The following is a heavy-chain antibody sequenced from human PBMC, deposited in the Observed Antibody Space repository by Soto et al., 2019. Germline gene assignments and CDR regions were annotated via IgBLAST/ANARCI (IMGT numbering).Heavy chain of an antibody. CDR1: GGSIDYYY. D-gene: IGHD3-10*01. CDR3: ARDSTAWFPYYGIDV. CDR2: ISDRGTT. J-gene: IGHJ6*02. Sequence: SGTLSLTCTVSGGSIDYYYWTWIRQPPGKGLEWLGYISDRGTTSYNPSLRSRVTISVDTSKNQFSLRLNSVTAADTAVYYCARDSTAWFPYYGIDVWGQGTTVTVSS. V-gene: IGHV4-59*01.